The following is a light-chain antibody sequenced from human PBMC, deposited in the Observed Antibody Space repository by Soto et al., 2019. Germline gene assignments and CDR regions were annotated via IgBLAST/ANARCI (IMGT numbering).Light chain of an antibody. V-gene: IGKV1-5*03. CDR1: QGISSW. CDR2: KAT. CDR3: QRYNTNSRT. J-gene: IGKJ1*01. Sequence: DIQMTQSPSTLSASVGDSVTITCRASQGISSWLAWYQQTPGRAPKLLIFKATNLQTGVPSRFGGSGSGTEFTLTISSLQPDDFATYYCQRYNTNSRTFGQGTRVEIK.